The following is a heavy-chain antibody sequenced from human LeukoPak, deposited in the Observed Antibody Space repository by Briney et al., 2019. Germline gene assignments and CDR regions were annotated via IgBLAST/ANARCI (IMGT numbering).Heavy chain of an antibody. D-gene: IGHD3-3*01. CDR1: GGSISSGGYY. CDR2: IYYSGST. CDR3: ARGPGAHYDFWSGYRATDFDY. V-gene: IGHV4-61*08. J-gene: IGHJ4*02. Sequence: SETPSLTCTVSGGSISSGGYYWSWIRQHPGKGLEWIGYIYYSGSTNYNPSLKSRVTISVDTSKNQFSLKLSSVTAADTAVYYCARGPGAHYDFWSGYRATDFDYWGQGTLVTVSS.